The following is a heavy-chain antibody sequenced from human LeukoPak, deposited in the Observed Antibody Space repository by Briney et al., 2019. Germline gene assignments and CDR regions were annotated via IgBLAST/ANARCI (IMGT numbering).Heavy chain of an antibody. J-gene: IGHJ6*02. V-gene: IGHV3-53*01. D-gene: IGHD3-10*01. CDR3: ARDVWFGENYYGMDV. Sequence: GGSLRLSCAASGFTVSSNYMSWVRQAPGKGLEWVSVIYSGGSTYYADSVKGRFTISRDNSKNTLYLQMSSLRAEDTAVYYCARDVWFGENYYGMDVWGQGTTVTVSS. CDR2: IYSGGST. CDR1: GFTVSSNY.